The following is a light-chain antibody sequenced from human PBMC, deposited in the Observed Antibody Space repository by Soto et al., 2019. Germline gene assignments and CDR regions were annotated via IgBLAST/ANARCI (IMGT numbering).Light chain of an antibody. J-gene: IGKJ3*01. CDR3: QQDYNSPCT. Sequence: AIELTQSPASLSLSLGDRATLTCRASQGVSNSLGWYQQKPRDAPKLLINAASSRPSGVPARFSGSGSGTDFTLTISSLQPEDFATYYCQQDYNSPCTFGHGTKVDIK. CDR2: AAS. CDR1: QGVSNS. V-gene: IGKV1-6*01.